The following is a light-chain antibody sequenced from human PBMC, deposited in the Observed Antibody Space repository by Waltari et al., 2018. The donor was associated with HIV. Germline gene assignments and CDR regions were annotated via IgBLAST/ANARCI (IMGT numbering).Light chain of an antibody. CDR2: DVS. V-gene: IGLV2-14*03. CDR1: SSDIDVYKY. Sequence: QSTLTQPASVSGSPGQSVTISCTGISSDIDVYKYFSWYQQHPGKAPKLLIYDVSNPPSGVSHRCSGSTSANAASLTISGLHAEDEADYYCSSHTTTSTLYVFGTGTKVTV. CDR3: SSHTTTSTLYV. J-gene: IGLJ1*01.